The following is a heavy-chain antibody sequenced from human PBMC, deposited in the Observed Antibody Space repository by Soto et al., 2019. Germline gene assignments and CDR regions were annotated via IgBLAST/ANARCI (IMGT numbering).Heavy chain of an antibody. CDR2: IWFDGSKK. CDR1: GFTFSDYA. CDR3: ARPGYSSSWDTPVYIYYDMDV. J-gene: IGHJ6*03. D-gene: IGHD6-13*01. Sequence: QVQLVESGGGVVQPGRSLRLSCAASGFTFSDYAMHWVRQAPGKGLEWVAVIWFDGSKKYFAESVKGRFTVSRDNSKNTLYLQMNSLRADDTAVYYCARPGYSSSWDTPVYIYYDMDVWGKGTTVTVSS. V-gene: IGHV3-33*01.